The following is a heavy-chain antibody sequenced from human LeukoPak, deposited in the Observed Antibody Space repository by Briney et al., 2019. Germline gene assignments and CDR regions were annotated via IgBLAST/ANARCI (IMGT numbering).Heavy chain of an antibody. J-gene: IGHJ6*03. CDR2: IKQDGSEK. D-gene: IGHD3-3*01. Sequence: PGRSLRLSCAASGFTFSSYWMSWVRQAPGKGLEWVANIKQDGSEKYYVDSVKGRFTISRDNAKNSLYLQMNSLRAEDTAVYYCARDVRFLEWFTPGNYYMDVWGKGTTVTVSS. V-gene: IGHV3-7*01. CDR1: GFTFSSYW. CDR3: ARDVRFLEWFTPGNYYMDV.